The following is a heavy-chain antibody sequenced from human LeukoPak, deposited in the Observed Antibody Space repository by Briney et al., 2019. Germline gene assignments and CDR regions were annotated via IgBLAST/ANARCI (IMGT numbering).Heavy chain of an antibody. CDR1: GFTFSSDA. V-gene: IGHV3-30*03. CDR2: ISSDGSSK. J-gene: IGHJ4*02. CDR3: ARDQRVAAAGPGY. Sequence: PGGSLRLSCAASGFTFSSDAMHWVRQAPGKGLEWVASISSDGSSKYYADSVKGRFTISRDNSKNTLYLQMNSLRAEDTAVYYCARDQRVAAAGPGYWGQGTLVTVSS. D-gene: IGHD6-13*01.